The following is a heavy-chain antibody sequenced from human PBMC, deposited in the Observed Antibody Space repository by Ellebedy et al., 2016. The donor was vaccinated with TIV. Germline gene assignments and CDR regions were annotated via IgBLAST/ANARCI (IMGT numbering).Heavy chain of an antibody. CDR3: ARAFRAGAFDI. CDR1: GFTFSDFY. CDR2: INPTGNTI. V-gene: IGHV3-11*04. Sequence: GESLKISCAASGFTFSDFYMIWIRQAPGKGLEWISYINPTGNTIDYADSVKGRFTISRDNAKNSLYVQMKSLRAEDTAVYYCARAFRAGAFDIWGQGTVVTVSS. J-gene: IGHJ3*02. D-gene: IGHD2/OR15-2a*01.